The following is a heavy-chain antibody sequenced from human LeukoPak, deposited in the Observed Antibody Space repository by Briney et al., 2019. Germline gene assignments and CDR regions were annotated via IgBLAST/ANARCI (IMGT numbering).Heavy chain of an antibody. Sequence: SETLSLTYTVSGGSISSSSYNWGWIRQPPGKGLEWIGSIYYSGNTYYNPSLKSRLTISVDTSKNQFSLKLSSVTAADTAVYFCVRREMATVGAFDIWGQGTMVTVSS. V-gene: IGHV4-39*01. D-gene: IGHD5-24*01. J-gene: IGHJ3*02. CDR3: VRREMATVGAFDI. CDR1: GGSISSSSYN. CDR2: IYYSGNT.